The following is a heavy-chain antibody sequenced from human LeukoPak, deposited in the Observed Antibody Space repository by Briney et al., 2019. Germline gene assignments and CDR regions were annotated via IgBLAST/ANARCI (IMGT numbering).Heavy chain of an antibody. CDR3: VRDNWGLDY. CDR1: GFTFSDFF. D-gene: IGHD7-27*01. V-gene: IGHV3-72*01. CDR2: IKKKPDGYTT. J-gene: IGHJ4*02. Sequence: GGSLRLSCAASGFTFSDFFMDWVRQAPGKGLEWVGRIKKKPDGYTTESAAPVKGRFTISRDDAKNSLSLQMKSLKAEDTAVYYCVRDNWGLDYWGEGTLVTVSS.